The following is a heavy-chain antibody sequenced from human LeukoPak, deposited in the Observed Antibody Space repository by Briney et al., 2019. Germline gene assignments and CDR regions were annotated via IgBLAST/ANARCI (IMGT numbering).Heavy chain of an antibody. D-gene: IGHD3-22*01. CDR1: GFTFSSYA. J-gene: IGHJ4*02. V-gene: IGHV3-23*01. CDR3: AKVYYDSSGYYAFDY. CDR2: ISGSGGNT. Sequence: GGSLRLSCAASGFTFSSYAMSWVRQAPGKGLEWVSAISGSGGNTYYADSVKGRFTISRDNSKNTLYLQMNSLRAEDTAVYYCAKVYYDSSGYYAFDYWGQGTLVAVSS.